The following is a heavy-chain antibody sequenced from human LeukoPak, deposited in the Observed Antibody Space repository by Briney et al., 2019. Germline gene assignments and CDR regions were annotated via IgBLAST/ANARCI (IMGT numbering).Heavy chain of an antibody. Sequence: ASVNVSCKASGYTFTGYYMHWVRQAPGQGLEWMGWINPNSGGTNYAQKFQGRVTMTRDTSISTAYMELSRLRSDDTAVYYCARDRSGLRLGELSIWGQGTMVTVSS. CDR2: INPNSGGT. J-gene: IGHJ3*02. CDR1: GYTFTGYY. CDR3: ARDRSGLRLGELSI. D-gene: IGHD3-16*01. V-gene: IGHV1-2*02.